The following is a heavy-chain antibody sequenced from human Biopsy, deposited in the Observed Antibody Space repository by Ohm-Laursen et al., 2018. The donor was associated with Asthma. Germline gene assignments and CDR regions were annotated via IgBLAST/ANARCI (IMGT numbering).Heavy chain of an antibody. CDR2: VSHTGST. CDR3: ARLADCSGGACYSYGWFDP. Sequence: SETLSLTCIVSGGSVSSGSHYWTWIRLPPGKGLEYIGDVSHTGSTNYNPSLKSRVTMSLDTSKNQFSLRLTSVTPADTAVYYCARLADCSGGACYSYGWFDPWGQGTRVTVSS. CDR1: GGSVSSGSHY. J-gene: IGHJ5*02. D-gene: IGHD2-15*01. V-gene: IGHV4-61*01.